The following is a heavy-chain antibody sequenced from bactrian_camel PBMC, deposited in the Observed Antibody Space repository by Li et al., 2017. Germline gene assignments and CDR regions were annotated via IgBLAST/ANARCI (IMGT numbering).Heavy chain of an antibody. CDR1: GATFSLDR. D-gene: IGHD6*01. V-gene: IGHV3S53*01. J-gene: IGHJ6*01. CDR3: AGGYGSSWLIFAY. Sequence: HVQLVESGGGSVQSGGSLNLSCAGSGATFSLDRMGWFRQAPGKGREGVAATGTNGETNYSDSVKGRFTISRDSAKKTVYLQLNSLKTEDMAMYYCAGGYGSSWLIFAYWGQGTQVTVS. CDR2: TGTNGET.